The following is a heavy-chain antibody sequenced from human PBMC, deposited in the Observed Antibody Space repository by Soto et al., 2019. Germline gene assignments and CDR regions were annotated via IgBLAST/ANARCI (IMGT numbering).Heavy chain of an antibody. CDR3: AKDRGLEQHGGERCAIYYYTMDL. CDR1: GFTFSSYA. D-gene: IGHD6-13*01. J-gene: IGHJ6*02. CDR2: ISGNGGST. Sequence: VQLLESGGGLVQPGGSLRLSCAASGFTFSSYAMNWVRQAPGKGLEWVSGISGNGGSTSYADSVKGRFTISRDNSKNSQGWQMSSRRDEDTSIYYCAKDRGLEQHGGERCAIYYYTMDLWGQGTTVTVSS. V-gene: IGHV3-23*01.